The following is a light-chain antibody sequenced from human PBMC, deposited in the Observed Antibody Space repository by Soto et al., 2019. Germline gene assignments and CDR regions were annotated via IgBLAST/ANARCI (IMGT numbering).Light chain of an antibody. J-gene: IGKJ1*01. Sequence: DIRLTQSPSFLSASVGDRVTITCRASHDINCYLAWYQQKPGKAPKLLIYAASTLHNAVPSRFSGAGSGTEFTLTISSLQPEDFATYYCQQLHIYPRTFGQGTKVEF. V-gene: IGKV1-9*01. CDR2: AAS. CDR1: HDINCY. CDR3: QQLHIYPRT.